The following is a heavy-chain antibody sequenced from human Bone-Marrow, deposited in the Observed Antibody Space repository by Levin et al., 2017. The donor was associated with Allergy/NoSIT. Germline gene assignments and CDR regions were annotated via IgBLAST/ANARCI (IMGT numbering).Heavy chain of an antibody. Sequence: GGSLRLSCAASGLIFSSYAMNWVRQAPGKGLEWVAGISGNGDTSYTTDSVKGRFTISRDNSKNTLYLQMNSLRAEDSALYYCTKGIASRPGCYYGLDVWGQGTTVTVSS. D-gene: IGHD6-6*01. CDR1: GLIFSSYA. J-gene: IGHJ6*02. V-gene: IGHV3-23*01. CDR2: ISGNGDTS. CDR3: TKGIASRPGCYYGLDV.